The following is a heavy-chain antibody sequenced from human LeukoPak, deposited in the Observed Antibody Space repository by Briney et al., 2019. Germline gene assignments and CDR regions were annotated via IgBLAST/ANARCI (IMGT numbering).Heavy chain of an antibody. CDR3: AKVKWKLIGYFDY. Sequence: GGSLRLSCVASGLTFSSYAMSWVRQAPGKGLEWVSVLTGDGNTYYADSVKGRFTNSRDDSKNTLSLQMNSLRAEDTAVYFCAKVKWKLIGYFDYWGQGTLVTVSS. J-gene: IGHJ4*02. V-gene: IGHV3-23*01. CDR2: LTGDGNT. D-gene: IGHD1-20*01. CDR1: GLTFSSYA.